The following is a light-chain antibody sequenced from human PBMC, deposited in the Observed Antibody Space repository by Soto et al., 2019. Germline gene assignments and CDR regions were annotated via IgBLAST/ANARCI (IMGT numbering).Light chain of an antibody. Sequence: EIVLTQSPGTLSLSPGDRATLSCRASQSVSINSLAWYQQQPGQAPRLLIYGASSRATGIPDRFSGSGSGTDFTLAISRLEPEDFALYYWQQYGNSPSTFGQGTKLEIK. V-gene: IGKV3-20*01. CDR2: GAS. J-gene: IGKJ2*01. CDR1: QSVSINS. CDR3: QQYGNSPST.